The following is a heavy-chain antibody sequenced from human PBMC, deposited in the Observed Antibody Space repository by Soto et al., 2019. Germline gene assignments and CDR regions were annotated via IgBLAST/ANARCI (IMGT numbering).Heavy chain of an antibody. J-gene: IGHJ3*02. CDR3: ARDQGVYDSSGYYPRGAFDI. D-gene: IGHD3-22*01. V-gene: IGHV4-59*01. Sequence: PSETLSLTCTVAGGSISSYYWSWIRQPPGEGLEWVGYIYYSGSTNYNPSLKSRVTISVDTSNNQFSLKLSSVTAADTAVYYCARDQGVYDSSGYYPRGAFDIWGKGTMVTVSS. CDR2: IYYSGST. CDR1: GGSISSYY.